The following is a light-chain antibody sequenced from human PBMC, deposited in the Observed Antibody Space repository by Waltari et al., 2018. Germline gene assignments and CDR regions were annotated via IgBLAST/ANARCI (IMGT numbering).Light chain of an antibody. V-gene: IGLV2-14*01. Sequence: QSALTPPASVSGSPGQSITISCTGTSRDVGVYNYVSCYQKNPGKTPKLMIYDVTTRPSGVSDRFSVSKSGNTASLTISGLQAEDEADYYCCSYTTSSAWVFGGGTKLTGL. CDR3: CSYTTSSAWV. CDR1: SRDVGVYNY. CDR2: DVT. J-gene: IGLJ3*02.